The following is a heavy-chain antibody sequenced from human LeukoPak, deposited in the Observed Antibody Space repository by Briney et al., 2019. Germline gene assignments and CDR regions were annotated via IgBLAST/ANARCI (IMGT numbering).Heavy chain of an antibody. CDR1: GGSISTSNYY. CDR2: IFYSGST. D-gene: IGHD3-9*01. J-gene: IGHJ4*02. Sequence: PSETLSLTCTVSGGSISTSNYYWGWIRQPPGKGLEWIGNIFYSGSTYYGPSLKSRLTISLDTSRNQFSLKLSSVTAADTAVYYCARGKKRSTYFDFDYWGQGTLVTVSS. CDR3: ARGKKRSTYFDFDY. V-gene: IGHV4-39*07.